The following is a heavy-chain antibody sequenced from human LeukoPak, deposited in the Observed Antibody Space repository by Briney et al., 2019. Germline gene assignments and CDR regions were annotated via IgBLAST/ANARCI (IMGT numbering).Heavy chain of an antibody. CDR2: INSDGSST. D-gene: IGHD1-26*01. Sequence: GGSLRLSCAASGFTFSSYWMHWVRQAPGKGLVWVSRINSDGSSTSYADSVKGRFIISRDNAKNTLYLQMNSLRAEDTAVYYCAKGGRSGDAFDIWGQGTMVTVSS. CDR1: GFTFSSYW. V-gene: IGHV3-74*01. J-gene: IGHJ3*02. CDR3: AKGGRSGDAFDI.